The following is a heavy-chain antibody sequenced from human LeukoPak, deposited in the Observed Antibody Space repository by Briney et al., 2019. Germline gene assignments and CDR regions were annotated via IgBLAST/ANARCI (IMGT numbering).Heavy chain of an antibody. J-gene: IGHJ4*02. Sequence: SETLSLTCAVYGGSFSGYYWSWIRQPPGKGLEWIGEINHSGSTNYNPSLKSRVTISVDTSKNQFSLKLSSVTAADTAVYYCARYSSGCYYFDYWGQGTLVTVSS. CDR3: ARYSSGCYYFDY. CDR1: GGSFSGYY. CDR2: INHSGST. V-gene: IGHV4-34*01. D-gene: IGHD6-19*01.